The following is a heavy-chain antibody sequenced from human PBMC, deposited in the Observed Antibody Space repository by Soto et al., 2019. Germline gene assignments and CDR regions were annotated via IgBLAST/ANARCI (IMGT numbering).Heavy chain of an antibody. D-gene: IGHD3-16*01. CDR2: ISSSSSYI. J-gene: IGHJ3*02. CDR3: AREKRGAFDI. V-gene: IGHV3-21*01. CDR1: GFSFSYYR. Sequence: EVQLVESGGGLVKPGGSLRLSCAASGFSFSYYRMNWVRQAPGKGLEWVSSISSSSSYIYYVDSVKGRFTISRDNAKNSLYLQMKSLRAEDTDVYYCAREKRGAFDIWGQGTLVTVSS.